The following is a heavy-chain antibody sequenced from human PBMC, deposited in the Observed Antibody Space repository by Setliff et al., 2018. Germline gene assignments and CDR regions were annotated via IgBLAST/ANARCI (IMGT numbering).Heavy chain of an antibody. J-gene: IGHJ4*02. Sequence: SETLSLTCTVPGGSISSISYYWGWIRQPPGKGLEWIGTVYDSGTTYYNPSLKSRVTIFVDTSKNQFSLNLSSVTAADTGVYYCASCRYQVPYDYWGQGILVTVS. V-gene: IGHV4-39*01. CDR1: GGSISSISYY. CDR3: ASCRYQVPYDY. CDR2: VYDSGTT. D-gene: IGHD2-2*01.